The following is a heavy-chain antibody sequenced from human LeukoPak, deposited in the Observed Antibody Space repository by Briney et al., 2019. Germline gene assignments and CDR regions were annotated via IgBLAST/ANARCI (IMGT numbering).Heavy chain of an antibody. CDR2: INNSGSA. CDR3: ARHLYGSGLHRIDY. Sequence: SETLSLTCAVYGGTFSNYYWSWIRQPPGKGVEWIGEINNSGSANYNSSLKSRATISVDTSKNQFSLKLSSVTAADTAVYHCARHLYGSGLHRIDYWGQGTLVTVSS. J-gene: IGHJ4*02. CDR1: GGTFSNYY. V-gene: IGHV4-34*01. D-gene: IGHD6-19*01.